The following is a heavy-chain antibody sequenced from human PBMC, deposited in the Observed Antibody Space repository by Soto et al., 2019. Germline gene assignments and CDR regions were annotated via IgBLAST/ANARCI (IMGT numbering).Heavy chain of an antibody. CDR3: ARVIAAAGPNWFDP. J-gene: IGHJ5*02. D-gene: IGHD6-13*01. CDR2: IIPIFGTA. CDR1: GGTFSSYA. V-gene: IGHV1-69*12. Sequence: QVQLVQSGAEVKKPGSSVKVSCKASGGTFSSYAISWVRQAPGQGLEWMGGIIPIFGTANYAQKFQGRVTXXAXEXKSTAYMELSSLRSEDTAVYYGARVIAAAGPNWFDPWGQGTLVTVSS.